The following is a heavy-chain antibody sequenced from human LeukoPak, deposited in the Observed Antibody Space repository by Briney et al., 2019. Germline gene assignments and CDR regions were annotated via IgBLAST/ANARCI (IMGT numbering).Heavy chain of an antibody. CDR2: ISGSGGST. CDR1: GFTFSSYA. D-gene: IGHD6-13*01. Sequence: PGGSLRLSCAASGFTFSSYAMSWVRQAPGKGLEWVSAISGSGGSTYYADSVRGRFTISRDDSKNTLYLQMNSLKTEDTAVYYCTTAHQQMLGMDVWGQGTTVTVSS. J-gene: IGHJ6*02. CDR3: TTAHQQMLGMDV. V-gene: IGHV3-23*01.